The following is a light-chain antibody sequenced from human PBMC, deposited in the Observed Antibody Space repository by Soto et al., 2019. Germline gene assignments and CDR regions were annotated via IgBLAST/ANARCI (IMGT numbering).Light chain of an antibody. CDR3: SSYAGSNVI. CDR1: SSDVGDYKY. Sequence: QSALTQPPSASGSPGQSGTISCTGTSSDVGDYKYVSWYQQHPGKAPKLMIYEVDKRPSGVPDRFSGSKSGNTASLAVSGLQAEDEADYFCSSYAGSNVIFGGGTKLTVL. CDR2: EVD. V-gene: IGLV2-8*01. J-gene: IGLJ2*01.